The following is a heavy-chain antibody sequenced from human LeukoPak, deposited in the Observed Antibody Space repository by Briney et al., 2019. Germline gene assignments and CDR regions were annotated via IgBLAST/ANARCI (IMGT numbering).Heavy chain of an antibody. J-gene: IGHJ6*03. CDR2: IYYSGST. D-gene: IGHD6-13*01. V-gene: IGHV4-30-4*01. CDR1: SGSISSADYY. Sequence: SQTLSLTCTVSSGSISSADYYWSWIRQPPGKGLEWIGYIYYSGSTYYNPSLKSRVTISVDTSKNQFSLKLSSVTAADTAVYYCARGVEAADPYYYYYMDVWGKGTTVTVSS. CDR3: ARGVEAADPYYYYYMDV.